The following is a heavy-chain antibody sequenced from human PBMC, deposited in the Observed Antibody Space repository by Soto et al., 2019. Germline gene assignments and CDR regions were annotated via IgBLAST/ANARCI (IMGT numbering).Heavy chain of an antibody. V-gene: IGHV3-30-3*01. D-gene: IGHD3-22*01. CDR2: ISYHGSNK. J-gene: IGHJ6*02. Sequence: GGSLRLSCAASGFTFSSYAMHWVRQAPGKGLERVAVISYHGSNKYYADSVEGRFTISRDNSKNTLYLQMNSLRDEDTAVYYFARAAYYDSSGYYYYGMDVWGQGTTVTVSS. CDR3: ARAAYYDSSGYYYYGMDV. CDR1: GFTFSSYA.